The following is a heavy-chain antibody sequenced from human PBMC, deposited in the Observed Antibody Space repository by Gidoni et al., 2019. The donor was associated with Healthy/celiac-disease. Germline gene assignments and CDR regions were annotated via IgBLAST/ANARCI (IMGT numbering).Heavy chain of an antibody. CDR1: GGSISSGSYY. V-gene: IGHV4-61*02. CDR2: IYTSGST. CDR3: ARDAAAGPGGMDV. J-gene: IGHJ6*02. Sequence: QVQLQESCPGLVKPSQTLSLTCTVSGGSISSGSYYWSWIRQPAGKGLEWIGRIYTSGSTNYNPSLKSRVTISVDTSKNQFSLKLSSVTAADTAVYYCARDAAAGPGGMDVWGQGTTVTVSS. D-gene: IGHD6-13*01.